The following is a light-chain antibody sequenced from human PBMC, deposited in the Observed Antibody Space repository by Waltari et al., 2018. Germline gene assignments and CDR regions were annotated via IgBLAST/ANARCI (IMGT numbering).Light chain of an antibody. V-gene: IGKV3-11*01. CDR1: QSISSH. J-gene: IGKJ1*01. Sequence: ETVLTQSPATLSLSPGERATLSRRASQSISSHLAWYQQKPGQPPRLLIYDESKRATGIPARFSCSGSGTDFTLTISSLEPEDFAVYYCQQRSNLWTFGQGTKVEIK. CDR2: DES. CDR3: QQRSNLWT.